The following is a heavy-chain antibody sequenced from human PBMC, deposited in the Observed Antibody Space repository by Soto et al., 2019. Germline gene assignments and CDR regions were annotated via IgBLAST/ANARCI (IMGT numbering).Heavy chain of an antibody. CDR1: GFPFSIYA. CDR2: ISGNGGYT. CDR3: AKGKANNACGVETLFEY. J-gene: IGHJ4*02. D-gene: IGHD3-3*01. Sequence: PGGSLRLSCAASGFPFSIYAMTLVRQAPGKGLEWVSTISGNGGYTYYSDSVRGRFTISRDNSKKTLYLQMDSLRADDTAVFYCAKGKANNACGVETLFEYWGTGPRVHVXS. V-gene: IGHV3-23*01.